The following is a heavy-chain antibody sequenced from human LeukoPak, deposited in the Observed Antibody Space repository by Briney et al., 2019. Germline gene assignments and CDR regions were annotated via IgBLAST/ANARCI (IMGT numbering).Heavy chain of an antibody. V-gene: IGHV3-48*04. Sequence: GGSLRLSCAASGFTFSSYSMNWVRQAPGKGLEWVSYISSASGSIYYADSVKGRFTISRDNAKNSLYLQMNSLRAEDTALYHCARVGATDREFDYWGQGTLVTVSS. CDR2: ISSASGSI. CDR3: ARVGATDREFDY. J-gene: IGHJ4*02. CDR1: GFTFSSYS. D-gene: IGHD1-26*01.